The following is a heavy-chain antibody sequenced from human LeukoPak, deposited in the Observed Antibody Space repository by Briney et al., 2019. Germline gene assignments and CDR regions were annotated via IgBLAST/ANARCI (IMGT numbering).Heavy chain of an antibody. Sequence: PGGSLRLSCAASGFTFSSYGMHWVRQAPGKGLEWVAVISYDGSNKYYADSVKGRFTISRDNSKNTLYLQMNSLRAEDTAVYYCAKGDQLWLGSYYYYYGKDVWGQGTTVTVSS. CDR2: ISYDGSNK. D-gene: IGHD5-18*01. J-gene: IGHJ6*02. CDR1: GFTFSSYG. CDR3: AKGDQLWLGSYYYYYGKDV. V-gene: IGHV3-30*18.